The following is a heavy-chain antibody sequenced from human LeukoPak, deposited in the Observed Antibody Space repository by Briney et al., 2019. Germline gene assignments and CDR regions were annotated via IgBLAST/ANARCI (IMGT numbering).Heavy chain of an antibody. CDR3: ARLPYYYDSSGYYYYYYGMDV. CDR1: GGSISSYY. D-gene: IGHD3-22*01. J-gene: IGHJ6*02. CDR2: IYYSGST. Sequence: SSETLSLTCTVSGGSISSYYWSWIRQPPGKGLEWIGYIYYSGSTNYNPSLKSRVTISVDTSKNQFSLKLSSVTAADTAVYYCARLPYYYDSSGYYYYYYGMDVRGQGTTVTVSS. V-gene: IGHV4-59*08.